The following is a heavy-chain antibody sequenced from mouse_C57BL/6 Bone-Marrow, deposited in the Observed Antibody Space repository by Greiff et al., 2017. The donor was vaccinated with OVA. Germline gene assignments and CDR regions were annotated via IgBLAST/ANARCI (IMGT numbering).Heavy chain of an antibody. D-gene: IGHD2-1*01. CDR3: AREGGNYC. Sequence: EVKLMESGGGLVKPGGSLKLSCAASGFTFSSYAMSWVRQTPEKRLEWVATISDGGSYTYYPDNVKGRFTISRDNAKNNLYLQMSHLKSEDTAMYYCAREGGNYCWGQGTTLTVSS. CDR2: ISDGGSYT. CDR1: GFTFSSYA. V-gene: IGHV5-4*01. J-gene: IGHJ2*01.